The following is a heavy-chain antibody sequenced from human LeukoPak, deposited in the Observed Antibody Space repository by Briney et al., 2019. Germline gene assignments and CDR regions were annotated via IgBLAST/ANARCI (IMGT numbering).Heavy chain of an antibody. CDR2: IYSEGNT. D-gene: IGHD3/OR15-3a*01. CDR3: VRSSSWTGLLDQ. Sequence: PGGSLRLSCAASGFTVSSSYMSWVRQAPGKGLEWVSIIYSEGNTYHAESVKGRFTISRDSSKNTEYLQMNSLRGEDAAMYYCVRSSSWTGLLDQWGQGTLVTVSS. CDR1: GFTVSSSY. V-gene: IGHV3-53*01. J-gene: IGHJ5*02.